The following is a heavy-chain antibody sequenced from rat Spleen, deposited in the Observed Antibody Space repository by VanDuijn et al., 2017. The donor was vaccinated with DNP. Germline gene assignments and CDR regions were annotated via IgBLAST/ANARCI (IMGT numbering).Heavy chain of an antibody. CDR2: ITHTGGNI. CDR3: TRGPIYYDTSYIPDY. V-gene: IGHV5-31*01. D-gene: IGHD1-2*01. Sequence: EVLLVESDGGLVQPGRSLKLSCAVSGITFSDHNMAWVRQAPGRGLEWVASITHTGGNIYYPDSVKGRITISRDNAQNTLYLQMNSLRSEDTATYYCTRGPIYYDTSYIPDYWGQGVMVTVSS. CDR1: GITFSDHN. J-gene: IGHJ2*01.